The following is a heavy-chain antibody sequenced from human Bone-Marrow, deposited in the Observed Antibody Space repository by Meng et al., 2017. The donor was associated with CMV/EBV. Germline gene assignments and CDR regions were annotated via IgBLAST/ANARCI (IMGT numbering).Heavy chain of an antibody. Sequence: ASVKVSCKASGYTFTGYYMHWVRQAPGQGLEWMGWINPNSGGTNYAQKFQGRVTMTRDTSISTAYMELSRLRSDDTAVYYCARDHRTYSSSWYVYYYYGMDVWGQGTTVTFSS. D-gene: IGHD6-13*01. CDR2: INPNSGGT. CDR3: ARDHRTYSSSWYVYYYYGMDV. CDR1: GYTFTGYY. J-gene: IGHJ6*02. V-gene: IGHV1-2*02.